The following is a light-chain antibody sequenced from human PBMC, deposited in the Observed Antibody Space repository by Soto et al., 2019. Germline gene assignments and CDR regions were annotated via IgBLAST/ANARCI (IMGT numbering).Light chain of an antibody. CDR2: GAS. CDR1: QSVGSA. V-gene: IGKV3-15*01. CDR3: QQNKNWPPLT. J-gene: IGKJ4*01. Sequence: EIVMTQSPATLSVSPGETATLSCRASQSVGSAVAWYQHKPGQAPRLLIVGASIRATGVPGRFSGGGSGTEFTLTITGLQSEVFAVYYCQQNKNWPPLTFGGGTTVEIK.